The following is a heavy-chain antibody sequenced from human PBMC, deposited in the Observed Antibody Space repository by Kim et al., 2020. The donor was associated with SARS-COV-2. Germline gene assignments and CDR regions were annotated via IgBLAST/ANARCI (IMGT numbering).Heavy chain of an antibody. CDR3: ARAHRTIFGVVEYMDV. V-gene: IGHV4-31*03. CDR2: IYYSGST. Sequence: SETLSLTCTVSGGSISSGGYYWSWIRQHPGKGLEWIGYIYYSGSTYSNPSLKSRVTISVDTAKNQFARKLSSVTAGDTAVYYCARAHRTIFGVVEYMDVWGQGTTVTVSS. J-gene: IGHJ6*02. CDR1: GGSISSGGYY. D-gene: IGHD3-3*01.